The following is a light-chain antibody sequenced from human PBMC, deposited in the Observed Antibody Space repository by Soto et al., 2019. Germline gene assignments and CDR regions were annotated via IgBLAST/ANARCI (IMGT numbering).Light chain of an antibody. J-gene: IGKJ5*01. V-gene: IGKV3-11*01. CDR2: DAS. CDR3: HQGRS. Sequence: EVVLTQSPATLSVSPGERATLSCRASQSIDTYLAWYQQKPGQAPRLLIDDASNRATGIPARFSGSGSGTDFTLTISNLEPEDDAVYYCHQGRSFGQGRRVLIK. CDR1: QSIDTY.